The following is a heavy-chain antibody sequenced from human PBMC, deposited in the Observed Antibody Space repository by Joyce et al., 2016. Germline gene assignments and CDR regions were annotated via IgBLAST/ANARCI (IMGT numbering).Heavy chain of an antibody. CDR1: GFSVSDYY. J-gene: IGHJ6*02. D-gene: IGHD4-23*01. V-gene: IGHV3-53*01. Sequence: EVQLVESGGGLIQPGGSLRISCAASGFSVSDYYMNWVRQAPGKGLEGVSVIYRGASTYYADSVKGRFTISGDNSKNTLYLQMHSLTAEDTAVYYCARRRANSQYGIDVWGQGTTVTVSS. CDR3: ARRRANSQYGIDV. CDR2: IYRGAST.